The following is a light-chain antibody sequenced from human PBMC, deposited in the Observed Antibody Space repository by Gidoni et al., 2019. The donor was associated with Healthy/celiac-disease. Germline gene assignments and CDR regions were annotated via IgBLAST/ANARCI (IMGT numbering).Light chain of an antibody. J-gene: IGKJ5*01. CDR2: AAS. Sequence: DIQMTQSPFSLSSSVGDRVTITCRVSQSISSYLNWYQQIPGKAPKLLIYAASSLQSGVPSRLSGSGSGTDFTLTISSLQPEDFATYYCQQSYSTPITFGQGARLEIK. CDR1: QSISSY. CDR3: QQSYSTPIT. V-gene: IGKV1-39*01.